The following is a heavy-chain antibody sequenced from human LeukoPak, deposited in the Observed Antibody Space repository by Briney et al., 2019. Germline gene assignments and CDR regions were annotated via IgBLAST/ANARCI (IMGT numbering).Heavy chain of an antibody. CDR3: ASQDIVVVPAAMGFDY. CDR2: ITLSSSSI. Sequence: GGSLRLSCAASGFNFNNYNMNWVRQAPGKGLEWVSYITLSSSSIYYADSVKSRFTISRDNAKNSLYLQMNSLRAEDTAVYYCASQDIVVVPAAMGFDYWGQGTLVTVSS. J-gene: IGHJ4*02. D-gene: IGHD2-2*01. V-gene: IGHV3-48*04. CDR1: GFNFNNYN.